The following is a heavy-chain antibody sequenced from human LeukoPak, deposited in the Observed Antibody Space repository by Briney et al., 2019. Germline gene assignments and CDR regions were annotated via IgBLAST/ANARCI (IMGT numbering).Heavy chain of an antibody. CDR3: ARGAYYYDSSAYYYGDHDF. Sequence: HSGGSLRLSCAASGFTFSSYSMNWVRQAPGKGLEWVSYISSSSSTIYYADSVKGRFTISRDNAKNSLYLQMNSLRAEDTAVYYCARGAYYYDSSAYYYGDHDFWGQGTLVTVSS. V-gene: IGHV3-48*04. J-gene: IGHJ4*02. CDR1: GFTFSSYS. D-gene: IGHD3-22*01. CDR2: ISSSSSTI.